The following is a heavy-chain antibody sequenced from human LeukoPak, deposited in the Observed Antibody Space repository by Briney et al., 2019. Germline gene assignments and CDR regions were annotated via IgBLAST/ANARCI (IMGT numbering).Heavy chain of an antibody. CDR2: TSDSGGHT. V-gene: IGHV4-59*01. CDR3: ARWHSHGRYFDY. CDR1: GGSISCYY. J-gene: IGHJ4*02. Sequence: SETLSLTCTVYGGSISCYYWNWIRQPPGQGLEWIGYTSDSGGHTEYRPSLKSRVAISVDTSKNQFSLKLTLATAADTAVYDCARWHSHGRYFDYWGQGALVTVSS. D-gene: IGHD2-21*01.